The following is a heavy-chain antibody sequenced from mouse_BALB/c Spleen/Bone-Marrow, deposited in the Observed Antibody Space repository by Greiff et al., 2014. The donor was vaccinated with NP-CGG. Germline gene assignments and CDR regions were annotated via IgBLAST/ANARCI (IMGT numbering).Heavy chain of an antibody. D-gene: IGHD2-4*01. Sequence: VQLQQSGAELVKPGASVKLSCTASGFDIKDTYMHWVKQRPEQGLEWIGRIDPANGNTKYDPKFQGKATITADTSSNTVYLQLSSLTSEDTAVYYCALYYDYDVGYWGQGTTLTVSS. CDR1: GFDIKDTY. CDR3: ALYYDYDVGY. V-gene: IGHV14-3*02. J-gene: IGHJ2*01. CDR2: IDPANGNT.